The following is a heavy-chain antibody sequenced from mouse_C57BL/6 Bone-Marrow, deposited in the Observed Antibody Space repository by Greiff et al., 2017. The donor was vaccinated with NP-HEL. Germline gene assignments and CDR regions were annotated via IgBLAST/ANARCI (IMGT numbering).Heavy chain of an antibody. J-gene: IGHJ1*03. D-gene: IGHD2-3*01. V-gene: IGHV3-8*01. CDR3: ARSSDGYYGDWYFDV. Sequence: EVKLQESGPGLAKPSQTLSLTCSVTGYSITSDYWNWIRKFPGNKLEYMGYISYSGSTYYNPSLKSRISITRDTSKNQYYLQLNSVTTEDTATYYCARSSDGYYGDWYFDVWGTGTTVTVSS. CDR1: GYSITSDY. CDR2: ISYSGST.